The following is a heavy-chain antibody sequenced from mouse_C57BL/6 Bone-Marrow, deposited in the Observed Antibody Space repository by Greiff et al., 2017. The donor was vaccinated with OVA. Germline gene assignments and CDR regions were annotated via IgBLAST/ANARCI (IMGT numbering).Heavy chain of an antibody. CDR3: VRLYYFYAMDY. CDR1: GFSFNTYA. D-gene: IGHD1-1*01. V-gene: IGHV10-1*01. J-gene: IGHJ4*01. Sequence: EVKVVESGGGLVQPKGSLKLSCAASGFSFNTYAMNWVRQAPGKGLEWVARIRSKSNNYATYYADSVKDRFTISRDDSESMLYLQMNNLKTEDTAMYYCVRLYYFYAMDYWGQGTSVTVSS. CDR2: IRSKSNNYAT.